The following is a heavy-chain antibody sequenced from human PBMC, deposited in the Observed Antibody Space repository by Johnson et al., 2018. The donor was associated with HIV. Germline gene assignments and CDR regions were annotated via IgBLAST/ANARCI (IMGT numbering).Heavy chain of an antibody. CDR3: VRGWHTSGRCDVFDI. Sequence: QMQLVESGGGVVQPGRSLRLSCAASGFTFSSYGMHWVRQAPGKGLEWVSVIYSGGSTYYADSVKGRFTISRDNSDNFLYLYMNRLRTDDTAVYYCVRGWHTSGRCDVFDIWGQGTTVIVSS. CDR1: GFTFSSYG. V-gene: IGHV3-NL1*01. CDR2: IYSGGST. J-gene: IGHJ3*02. D-gene: IGHD6-19*01.